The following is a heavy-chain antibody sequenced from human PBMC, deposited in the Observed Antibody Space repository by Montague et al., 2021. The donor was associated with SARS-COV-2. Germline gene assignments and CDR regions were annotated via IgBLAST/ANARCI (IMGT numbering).Heavy chain of an antibody. V-gene: IGHV4-34*01. CDR1: GGSFSGYY. D-gene: IGHD3-16*02. Sequence: SETLSLTCAVYGGSFSGYYWTWIRQPPGKGLEWIGEINHSGSTNYNPSLKSRVTISVDTSKNQFSLKLRSVTAADTAVYYCAGGHPPRITFGGIISYGLDVWGQGTTVTVSS. CDR2: INHSGST. CDR3: AGGHPPRITFGGIISYGLDV. J-gene: IGHJ6*02.